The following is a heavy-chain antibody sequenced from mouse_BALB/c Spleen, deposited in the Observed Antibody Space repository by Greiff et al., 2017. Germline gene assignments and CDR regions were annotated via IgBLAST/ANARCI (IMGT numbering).Heavy chain of an antibody. J-gene: IGHJ1*01. D-gene: IGHD2-4*01. V-gene: IGHV3-2*02. CDR2: ISYSGST. CDR1: GYSITSDYA. Sequence: EVKLMESGPGLVKPSQSLSLTCTVTGYSITSDYAWNWIRQFPGNKLEWMGYISYSGSTSYNPSLKSRISITRDTSKNQFFLQLNSVTTEDTATYYCARAYYDYWYFDVWGAGTTVTVSS. CDR3: ARAYYDYWYFDV.